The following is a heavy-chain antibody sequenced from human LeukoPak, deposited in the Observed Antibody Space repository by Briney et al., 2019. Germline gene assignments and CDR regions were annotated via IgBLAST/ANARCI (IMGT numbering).Heavy chain of an antibody. D-gene: IGHD3-3*01. V-gene: IGHV4-59*01. CDR1: GVSISSYY. Sequence: SETLSLTCTVSGVSISSYYWSWIRQPPGKGLEWIGYIYYSGSTNYNPSLKSRVTISVDTSKNQFSLKLSSVTAADTAVYYCARVTVLRFLEWFPDAFDIWGQGTMVTVSS. CDR3: ARVTVLRFLEWFPDAFDI. CDR2: IYYSGST. J-gene: IGHJ3*02.